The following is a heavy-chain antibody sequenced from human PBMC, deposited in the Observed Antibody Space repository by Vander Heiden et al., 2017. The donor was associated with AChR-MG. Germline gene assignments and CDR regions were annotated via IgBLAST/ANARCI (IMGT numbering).Heavy chain of an antibody. D-gene: IGHD2-8*02. Sequence: EVQLVESGGGLVQPGRSLRLSCAASGLPFDDYAMHWVRQEPGKGLEWVSGISWSSGSIGYADSVKGRFTISRDNAKNSLYLQMNSLRAEDTALYYCAKPKHCTGGVCFSFDPWGQGTLVTVSS. V-gene: IGHV3-9*01. CDR1: GLPFDDYA. CDR2: ISWSSGSI. CDR3: AKPKHCTGGVCFSFDP. J-gene: IGHJ5*02.